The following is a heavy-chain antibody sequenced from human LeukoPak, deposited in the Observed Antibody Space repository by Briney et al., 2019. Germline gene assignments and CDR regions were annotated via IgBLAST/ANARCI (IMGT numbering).Heavy chain of an antibody. J-gene: IGHJ4*02. CDR2: INHRGST. D-gene: IGHD3-10*01. V-gene: IGHV4-34*01. CDR1: GGSFSGYY. Sequence: SETLSLTCAVYGGSFSGYYWSWIRQPPGKGLEWIGEINHRGSTNYNPSLKSRVTISVDTSKNQFSLKLSSVTAADTAVYYCARVGYYGSGSYSKGGYWGQGTLVTVSS. CDR3: ARVGYYGSGSYSKGGY.